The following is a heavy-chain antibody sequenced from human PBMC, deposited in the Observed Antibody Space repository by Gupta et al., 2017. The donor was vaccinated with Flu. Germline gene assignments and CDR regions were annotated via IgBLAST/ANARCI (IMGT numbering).Heavy chain of an antibody. D-gene: IGHD2-8*01. V-gene: IGHV1-3*01. J-gene: IGHJ5*02. CDR2: INAGNGNT. Sequence: QVQLVQSGAEVKKPGASVKVSCKASRYTFTSYAMHWVRQAPGQRLEWMGWINAGNGNTKYSQKFQGRVTITRDTSASTVYMELSSLRSEDTAVYYCARSGVMAVDWFDPWGQGTLVTVSS. CDR1: RYTFTSYA. CDR3: ARSGVMAVDWFDP.